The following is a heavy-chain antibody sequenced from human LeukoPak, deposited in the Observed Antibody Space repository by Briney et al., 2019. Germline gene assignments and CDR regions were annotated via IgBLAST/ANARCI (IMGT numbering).Heavy chain of an antibody. Sequence: SETLSLTCTVSGGSISSGGYYWSWIRQHPGKGLEWIGYIYYNGNTNYSPSLKSRVTMSVDTSKNLFSLKVSSVTAADTAVCYCARGGSNYYGMDVWGQGTTVTVSS. CDR1: GGSISSGGYY. J-gene: IGHJ6*02. D-gene: IGHD3-16*01. CDR2: IYYNGNT. CDR3: ARGGSNYYGMDV. V-gene: IGHV4-61*08.